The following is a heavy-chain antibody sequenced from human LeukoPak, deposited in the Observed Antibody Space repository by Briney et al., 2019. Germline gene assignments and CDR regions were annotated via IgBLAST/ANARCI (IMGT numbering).Heavy chain of an antibody. Sequence: SETLSLTCSVSGASISGGTYCWGWIRQPPGKGLEWIGSIYYTGSTYDNPSLKSRVTISVDTSKNQFSLTLSSVTAADTAVYYCARRGGSGRAFDYWGQGTLVTVSS. CDR1: GASISGGTYC. CDR2: IYYTGST. V-gene: IGHV4-39*01. CDR3: ARRGGSGRAFDY. J-gene: IGHJ4*02. D-gene: IGHD1-26*01.